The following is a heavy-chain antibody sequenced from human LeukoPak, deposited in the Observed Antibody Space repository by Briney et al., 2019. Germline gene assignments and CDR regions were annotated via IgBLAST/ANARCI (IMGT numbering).Heavy chain of an antibody. J-gene: IGHJ4*02. D-gene: IGHD6-19*01. V-gene: IGHV3-66*01. CDR2: IYSGGST. Sequence: GGSLRLSCAASGFTVSSNYMSWVRQAPGKGLEWVSVIYSGGSTYYADSVKGRFTISRDNSKNTLYLQMNSLRAEDTAVYYCVLRGAVAAADFWGQGTLVTVSS. CDR1: GFTVSSNY. CDR3: VLRGAVAAADF.